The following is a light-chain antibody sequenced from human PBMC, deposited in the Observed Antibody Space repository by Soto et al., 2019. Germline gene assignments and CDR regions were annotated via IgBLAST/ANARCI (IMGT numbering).Light chain of an antibody. Sequence: DVQMTQSPSSLSASVGDRVTITCRASQGIAPYLAWFQQKPGKVAKLLIYAASTLQSGVPSRFSGSGSGTDFTLTISRLQPEDVATYYCQKYNSAPLTFGGGTKVEIK. CDR2: AAS. J-gene: IGKJ4*01. V-gene: IGKV1-27*01. CDR3: QKYNSAPLT. CDR1: QGIAPY.